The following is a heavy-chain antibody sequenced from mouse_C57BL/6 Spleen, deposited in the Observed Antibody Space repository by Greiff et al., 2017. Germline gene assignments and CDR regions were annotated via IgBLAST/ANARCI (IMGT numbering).Heavy chain of an antibody. CDR2: IYPRDGST. V-gene: IGHV1-78*01. J-gene: IGHJ1*03. CDR1: GYTFTDHT. D-gene: IGHD2-3*01. CDR3: ARPDGYSYWYFEV. Sequence: QVQLQQSDAELVKPGASVKISCAVSGYTFTDHTIYWMKQRPEQGLEWIGYIYPRDGSTKYNEKFKGKATLTADKSSSTAYLHLNSLKSEDSAVYFCARPDGYSYWYFEVWGTGTTVTVSS.